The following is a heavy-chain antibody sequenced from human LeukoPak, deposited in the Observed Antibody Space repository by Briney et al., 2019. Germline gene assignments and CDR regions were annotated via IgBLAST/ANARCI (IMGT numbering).Heavy chain of an antibody. CDR3: AREERTTGLVRXXP. CDR1: GGSISSGSYY. V-gene: IGHV4-61*02. J-gene: IGHJ5*02. Sequence: SQTLSLTCTVSGGSISSGSYYWSWIRQPAGKGLEWIGRIYTSGNTDYNPSLKSRVTISVDTSKNQFSLKLSSVTAADTAMYYCAREERTTGLVRXXPWGQRTLVTVSS. CDR2: IYTSGNT. D-gene: IGHD4-11*01.